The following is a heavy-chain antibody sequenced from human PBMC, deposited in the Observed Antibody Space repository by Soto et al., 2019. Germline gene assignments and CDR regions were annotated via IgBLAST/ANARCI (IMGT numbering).Heavy chain of an antibody. V-gene: IGHV3-7*01. CDR1: GLSLRTYW. CDR2: IQEDGREE. CDR3: ATYHDYNLETYRVLY. D-gene: IGHD3-16*02. Sequence: EVQLVESGGGLVQPGGSLRLSCSTSGLSLRTYWMSWVRQSPGKGLEWVANIQEDGREEYYVDSVEGRFTISRDNAKNSLYLQMNSLSAEDTALYSCATYHDYNLETYRVLYWGQGPLVTVS. J-gene: IGHJ4*02.